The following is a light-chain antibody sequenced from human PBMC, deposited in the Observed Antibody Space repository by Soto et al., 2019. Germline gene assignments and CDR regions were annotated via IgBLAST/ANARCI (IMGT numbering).Light chain of an antibody. Sequence: DFVMTQAPDSLAVSLCERATINCKSSQSVLYNSNNKNHLGWFQQKPGHPPKLLIYGASFRPSGVPDRFSGSGSGTDFTLTISSLQAEDVAVYYCQQYYSIPFTFGQGTKLEI. J-gene: IGKJ2*01. CDR1: QSVLYNSNNKNH. CDR2: GAS. CDR3: QQYYSIPFT. V-gene: IGKV4-1*01.